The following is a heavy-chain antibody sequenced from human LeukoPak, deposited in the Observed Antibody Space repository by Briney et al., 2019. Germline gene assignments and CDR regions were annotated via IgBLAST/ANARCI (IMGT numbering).Heavy chain of an antibody. J-gene: IGHJ4*02. CDR3: ARSEDYYYGSGDY. D-gene: IGHD3-10*01. V-gene: IGHV1-8*01. Sequence: GASVKVSCKASGCTFTSYDINWVRKATGQGLEWMGWMNPNSGNTGYAQKFQGRVTMTRNTSISTAYMELSSLRSEDTAVYYCARSEDYYYGSGDYWGQGTLVTVSS. CDR2: MNPNSGNT. CDR1: GCTFTSYD.